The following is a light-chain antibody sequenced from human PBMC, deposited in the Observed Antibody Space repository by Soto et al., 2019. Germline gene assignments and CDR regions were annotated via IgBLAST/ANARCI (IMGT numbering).Light chain of an antibody. Sequence: QSALTQPPSASGSPGQSVTISCTGTSSDVGTYKYVSWYQQHPGKAPKVMIYEVSNRPSGVSNRFSGSKSGNTASLTISGLQAEDEADYFCSSYSSSSTLLVFGTGTKVTVL. CDR1: SSDVGTYKY. V-gene: IGLV2-14*01. CDR3: SSYSSSSTLLV. J-gene: IGLJ1*01. CDR2: EVS.